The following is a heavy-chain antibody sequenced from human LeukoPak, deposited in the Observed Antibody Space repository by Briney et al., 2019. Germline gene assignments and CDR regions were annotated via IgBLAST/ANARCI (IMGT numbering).Heavy chain of an antibody. J-gene: IGHJ3*02. CDR3: AGDEGWTFDI. D-gene: IGHD5-24*01. Sequence: GGSLRLSCAASGFSFGTHWMSWFRQAPGKGLEWVALIKQDGSVIHYVDSVKGRFTISRDNAKTSLSPQINSLRADDTAVYYCAGDEGWTFDIWGNGTKVTVSS. CDR1: GFSFGTHW. V-gene: IGHV3-7*01. CDR2: IKQDGSVI.